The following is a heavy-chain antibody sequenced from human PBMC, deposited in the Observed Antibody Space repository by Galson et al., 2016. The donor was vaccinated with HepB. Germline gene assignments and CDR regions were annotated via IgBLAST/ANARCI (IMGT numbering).Heavy chain of an antibody. V-gene: IGHV3-23*01. D-gene: IGHD5-24*01. CDR2: ISDGGGTT. CDR3: ARGEDDILEAIYFHS. J-gene: IGHJ4*02. CDR1: GFTFTNFA. Sequence: SLRLSCAAYGFTFTNFAMGWVRQAPGKGLEWVSTISDGGGTTYYADSVKGRFAISRDNSKNTVFLEMNSLRVEDTAVYYCARGEDDILEAIYFHSWGQGALVTVSS.